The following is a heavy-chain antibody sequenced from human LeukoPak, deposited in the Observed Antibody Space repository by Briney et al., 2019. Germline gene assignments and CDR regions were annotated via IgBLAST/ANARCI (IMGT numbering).Heavy chain of an antibody. V-gene: IGHV4-34*01. D-gene: IGHD3-10*01. CDR3: ARGRNYYYGSGSYYFDY. Sequence: SETLSHTCAVYGGSFSGYYWSWIRQPPGKGLEWIGEINHSGSTNYNPSLKSRVTISVDTSKNQFSLKLSSVTAADTAVYYCARGRNYYYGSGSYYFDYWGQGTLVTVSS. CDR1: GGSFSGYY. J-gene: IGHJ4*02. CDR2: INHSGST.